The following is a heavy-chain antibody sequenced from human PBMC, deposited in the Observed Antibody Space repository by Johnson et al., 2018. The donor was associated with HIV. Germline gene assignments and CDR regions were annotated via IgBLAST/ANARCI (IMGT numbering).Heavy chain of an antibody. D-gene: IGHD2-21*01. Sequence: VQLVESGGGLVQPGGSLRLSCAASGFTFSTYWMNWVRQAPGKGLVWVSRLNSDGSRTAYAASVKGRFTIARDNAKNTPYLQMNSLRAEDTAVYYCTRGRHSLDAFDVWGQGTMVTVSS. CDR3: TRGRHSLDAFDV. CDR1: GFTFSTYW. J-gene: IGHJ3*01. CDR2: LNSDGSRT. V-gene: IGHV3-74*01.